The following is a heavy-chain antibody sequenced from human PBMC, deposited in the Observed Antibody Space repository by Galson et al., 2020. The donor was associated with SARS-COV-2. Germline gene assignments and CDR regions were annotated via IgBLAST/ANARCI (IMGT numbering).Heavy chain of an antibody. J-gene: IGHJ4*02. CDR1: GFTFSSYA. Sequence: GESLKISCAASGFTFSSYAMHWVRQAPGKGLEWVAVISYDGSNKYYADSVKGRFTISRDNSKNTLYLQMNSLRAEDTAVYYCARPLTGYYPADYWGQGTLVTVSS. D-gene: IGHD3-9*01. CDR2: ISYDGSNK. V-gene: IGHV3-30*04. CDR3: ARPLTGYYPADY.